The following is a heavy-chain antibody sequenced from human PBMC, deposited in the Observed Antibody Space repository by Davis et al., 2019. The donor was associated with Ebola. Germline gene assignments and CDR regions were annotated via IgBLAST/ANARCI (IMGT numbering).Heavy chain of an antibody. CDR3: ARDNGFWSGYYGY. J-gene: IGHJ4*02. D-gene: IGHD3-3*01. V-gene: IGHV3-74*01. CDR1: GFTFSSYW. CDR2: INSDGSST. Sequence: GESLKISCAASGFTFSSYWMHWVRQAPGKGLIWVSHINSDGSSTGYADSVKGRFTISRDNAKNTLYLQMNSLRAEDTAVYYCARDNGFWSGYYGYWGQGTLVTVSS.